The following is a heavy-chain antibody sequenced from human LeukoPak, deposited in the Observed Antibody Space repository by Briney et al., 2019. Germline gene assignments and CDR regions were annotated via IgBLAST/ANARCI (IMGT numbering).Heavy chain of an antibody. CDR2: INDSGST. Sequence: SETLSLTCAVYGGSFSGYYWSWIRQPPGKGLEWIGEINDSGSTNYNPSLKSRVTISVDTSKNQFSLKLSSVTAADTAVYYCARGRGLGYCSSTSCYYSNWFDPWGQGTLVTVSS. D-gene: IGHD2-2*01. CDR1: GGSFSGYY. V-gene: IGHV4-34*01. CDR3: ARGRGLGYCSSTSCYYSNWFDP. J-gene: IGHJ5*02.